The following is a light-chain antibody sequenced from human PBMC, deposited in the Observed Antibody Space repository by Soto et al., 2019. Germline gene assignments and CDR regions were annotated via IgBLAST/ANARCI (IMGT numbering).Light chain of an antibody. V-gene: IGLV2-11*01. J-gene: IGLJ1*01. Sequence: SVLNQPHSVSGSPGQSVTISCTGTSSDVGGYNYVSWYQQHPGKAPKVMIYDVSKRPSGVPDRFSGSKSGNTASLTISGLQAEDEADYYCCSYAGSYTFYVFGTGTKVTVL. CDR1: SSDVGGYNY. CDR3: CSYAGSYTFYV. CDR2: DVS.